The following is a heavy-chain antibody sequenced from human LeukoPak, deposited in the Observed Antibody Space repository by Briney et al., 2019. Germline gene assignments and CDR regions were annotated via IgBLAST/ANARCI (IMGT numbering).Heavy chain of an antibody. Sequence: GGSLRLSCAASGFTFSSYSMNWVRQAPGKGLEWVSYISSSSSTTYYADSVKGRFTISRDNAKNSLYLQMNSLRAEDTAVYYCARTGTRDAFDIWGQGTMVTVSS. CDR1: GFTFSSYS. CDR2: ISSSSSTT. J-gene: IGHJ3*02. V-gene: IGHV3-48*01. CDR3: ARTGTRDAFDI. D-gene: IGHD3/OR15-3a*01.